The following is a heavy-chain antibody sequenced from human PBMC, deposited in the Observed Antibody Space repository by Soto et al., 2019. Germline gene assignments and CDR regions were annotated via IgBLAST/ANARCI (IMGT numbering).Heavy chain of an antibody. CDR3: ARGRTAATEFDP. CDR2: IYYSGST. V-gene: IGHV4-59*08. D-gene: IGHD6-13*01. CDR1: GGSISSYY. J-gene: IGHJ5*02. Sequence: SETLSLTCTVSGGSISSYYWSWIRQPPGKGLEWIGYIYYSGSTNYNPSLKSRVSISVDTSKNQFSLKLSSVTAADTAVYYCARGRTAATEFDPWGQGTLVTVSS.